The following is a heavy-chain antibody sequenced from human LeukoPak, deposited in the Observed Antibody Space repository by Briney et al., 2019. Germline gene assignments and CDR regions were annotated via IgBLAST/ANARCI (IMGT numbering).Heavy chain of an antibody. CDR2: IYYSGST. J-gene: IGHJ5*02. CDR3: AGGAFRNWFDP. D-gene: IGHD3-16*01. Sequence: SETLSLTCTVSGGSISSHYWSWIRQPPGKGLEWIGYIYYSGSTSYNPSLKSRVTISVDTSKNQFSLKLSSVTAADTAVYYCAGGAFRNWFDPWGQGTLVTVSS. V-gene: IGHV4-59*11. CDR1: GGSISSHY.